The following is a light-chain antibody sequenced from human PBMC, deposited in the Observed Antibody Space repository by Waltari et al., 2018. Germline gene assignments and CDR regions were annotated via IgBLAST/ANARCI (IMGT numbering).Light chain of an antibody. Sequence: QTVVTQEPSLTVSPGGTVTLTCASSTGAVTSGFYPNWFQQKPGQAPRTLIYNKSNKHSRSPARFSGSLLGGKAALTLSGVQPEDEAEYFCLLYYGGVWVFGGGTKLTVL. CDR2: NKS. J-gene: IGLJ3*02. V-gene: IGLV7-43*01. CDR1: TGAVTSGFY. CDR3: LLYYGGVWV.